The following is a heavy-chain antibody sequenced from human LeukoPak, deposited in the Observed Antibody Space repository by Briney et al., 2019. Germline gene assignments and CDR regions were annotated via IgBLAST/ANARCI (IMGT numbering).Heavy chain of an antibody. Sequence: PSETLSLTCTVSGGYISGFYWSWIRQPPEKGLEWIGYVHYSGSTNYNPSLKSRVIISVDSSKNQFSLKLSSVTAADTAVCYCARVSLGIAAAYYMDVWGKGTTVTVSS. V-gene: IGHV4-59*01. CDR1: GGYISGFY. CDR3: ARVSLGIAAAYYMDV. J-gene: IGHJ6*03. CDR2: VHYSGST. D-gene: IGHD6-13*01.